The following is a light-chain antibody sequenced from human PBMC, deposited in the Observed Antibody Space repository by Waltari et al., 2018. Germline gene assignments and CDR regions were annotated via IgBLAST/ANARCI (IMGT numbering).Light chain of an antibody. CDR1: QSLLYSSNNKNY. Sequence: DIVLTQSPDSLAVSLGERAPINCKSSQSLLYSSNNKNYLGGYQQKPGQHPQKLIYRESTRESGVPDRITGSGSGTDFTLTISSLQAEYVAVYYCQQYYSAPLTFGGGTKVEIK. V-gene: IGKV4-1*01. J-gene: IGKJ4*01. CDR3: QQYYSAPLT. CDR2: RES.